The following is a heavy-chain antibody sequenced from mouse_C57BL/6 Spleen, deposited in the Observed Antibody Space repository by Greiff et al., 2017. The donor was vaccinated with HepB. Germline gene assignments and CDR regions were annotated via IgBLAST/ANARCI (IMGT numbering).Heavy chain of an antibody. D-gene: IGHD3-2*02. Sequence: VKLMESGPELVKPGASVKISCKASGYAFSSSWMNWVKQRPGKGLEWIGRIYPGDGDTNYNGKFKGKATLTADKSSSTAYMQLSSLTSEDSAVYFCARDSSGLAWFAYWGQGTLVTVSA. V-gene: IGHV1-82*01. CDR1: GYAFSSSW. CDR3: ARDSSGLAWFAY. CDR2: IYPGDGDT. J-gene: IGHJ3*01.